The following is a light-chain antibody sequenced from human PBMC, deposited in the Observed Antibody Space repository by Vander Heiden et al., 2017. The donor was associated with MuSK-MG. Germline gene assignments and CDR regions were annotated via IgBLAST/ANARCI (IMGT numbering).Light chain of an antibody. CDR1: SNDIGRYDY. V-gene: IGLV2-14*01. Sequence: QSALTQPASVSGSPGQSITLSCTGISNDIGRYDYVSWYQPLPGKAPNLIIDEVTNRPSGVSDRFSCSKSGNTASPLTSGLQYDDEADDYCSSSRSGSTPYVFGSGTKVTVL. CDR3: SSSRSGSTPYV. J-gene: IGLJ1*01. CDR2: EVT.